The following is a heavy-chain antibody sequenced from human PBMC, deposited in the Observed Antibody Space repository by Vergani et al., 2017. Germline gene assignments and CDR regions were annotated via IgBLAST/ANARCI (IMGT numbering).Heavy chain of an antibody. D-gene: IGHD2-21*01. CDR3: AKGRGGACFDY. J-gene: IGHJ4*02. Sequence: QVQLPQWGAGLLKPSETLSLTCAVYGGSFSGYYWSWIRQPPGKGLEWIGEINHSGSTNYNPSLKSRVTISVDTSKNQFSLKLSSVTAADTAVYYCAKGRGGACFDYWGQGTLVTVSS. V-gene: IGHV4-34*01. CDR2: INHSGST. CDR1: GGSFSGYY.